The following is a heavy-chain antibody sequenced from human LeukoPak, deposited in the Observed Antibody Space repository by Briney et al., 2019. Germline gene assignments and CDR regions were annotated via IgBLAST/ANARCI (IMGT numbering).Heavy chain of an antibody. CDR2: INPNNGGT. CDR3: AKDPYYDILTGYYGGWYFDY. J-gene: IGHJ4*02. D-gene: IGHD3-9*01. Sequence: ASVKVSCKASGYNFTGYYIHWVRQAPGQGLEWMGWINPNNGGTNYAQKFQGRVTMTRDTSITTAYMELGSLRAEDTALYYCAKDPYYDILTGYYGGWYFDYWGQGTLVTVSS. V-gene: IGHV1-2*02. CDR1: GYNFTGYY.